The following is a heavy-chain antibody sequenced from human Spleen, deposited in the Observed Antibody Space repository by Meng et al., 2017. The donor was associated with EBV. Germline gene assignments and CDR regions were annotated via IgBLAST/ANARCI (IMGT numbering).Heavy chain of an antibody. D-gene: IGHD3-22*01. CDR3: ARRYHYYDSTAEKWSYYFDY. V-gene: IGHV3-11*01. Sequence: VQLEESVGGLVKPGGSLALSCAASGPTLSDYPMNWIRQAPGKGLEWISYISGSGNTIYYTDSVRGRFTISRDKAKNSLYLQMNSLRAEDTAVYYCARRYHYYDSTAEKWSYYFDYWGRGTLVTVSS. J-gene: IGHJ4*02. CDR1: GPTLSDYP. CDR2: ISGSGNTI.